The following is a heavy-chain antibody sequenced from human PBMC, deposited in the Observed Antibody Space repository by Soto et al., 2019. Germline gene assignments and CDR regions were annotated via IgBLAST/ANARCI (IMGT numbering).Heavy chain of an antibody. Sequence: QVQLVESGGGWVKPGGSLRLSCEGSGFTFSDYYISWILQAPGKGLEWISYSSNSGTFSRYADSVKGRFYISRDNTKNLLYLQMYSLRAEDTAVYYCARSGATYNRLDYWGQGTPVTVSS. CDR3: ARSGATYNRLDY. J-gene: IGHJ4*02. D-gene: IGHD1-1*01. CDR1: GFTFSDYY. V-gene: IGHV3-11*06. CDR2: SSNSGTFS.